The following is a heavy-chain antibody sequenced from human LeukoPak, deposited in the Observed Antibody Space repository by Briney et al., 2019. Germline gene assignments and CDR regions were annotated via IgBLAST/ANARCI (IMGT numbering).Heavy chain of an antibody. V-gene: IGHV3-15*01. D-gene: IGHD3-3*01. J-gene: IGHJ4*02. Sequence: GESLKISCVGSGFTFSVAWMSWVRQAPGKGLEWVGRIKSKGGGETTDYAAPVKGRFIISRDDSRNTIFLQMTSLTAEDTATYYCVWLRSLDDLASSFSLWGQGTRVTVSS. CDR2: IKSKGGGETT. CDR1: GFTFSVAW. CDR3: VWLRSLDDLASSFSL.